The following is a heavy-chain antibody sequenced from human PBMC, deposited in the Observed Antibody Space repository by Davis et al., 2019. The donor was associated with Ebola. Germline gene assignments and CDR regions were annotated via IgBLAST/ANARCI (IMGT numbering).Heavy chain of an antibody. Sequence: PGGSLRFSCKGSGYTFTTYWIGWVRQMPGKGLEWMGIIYPGDSDTRYSPSFQGQVTISADKSISTAYLQWSSLKASDTAMYYCAGRGGWSGAFLDYWGQGTLVTVSS. D-gene: IGHD3-3*02. J-gene: IGHJ4*02. CDR1: GYTFTTYW. CDR3: AGRGGWSGAFLDY. CDR2: IYPGDSDT. V-gene: IGHV5-51*01.